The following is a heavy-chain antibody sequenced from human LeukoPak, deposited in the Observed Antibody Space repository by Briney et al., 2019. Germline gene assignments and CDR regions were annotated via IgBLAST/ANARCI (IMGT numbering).Heavy chain of an antibody. V-gene: IGHV4-4*02. CDR2: IHPSGST. CDR3: ATQQWPPAEGAFDI. Sequence: PSGTLSLTCAVSGVSINNNKWWSWVRQPPGKGLEWIGEIHPSGSTTYNPSLKSRVPMSVDKSKNRFSLKLTSVTAADTAVYYCATQQWPPAEGAFDIWGQGTMVTVSS. D-gene: IGHD6-19*01. J-gene: IGHJ3*02. CDR1: GVSINNNKW.